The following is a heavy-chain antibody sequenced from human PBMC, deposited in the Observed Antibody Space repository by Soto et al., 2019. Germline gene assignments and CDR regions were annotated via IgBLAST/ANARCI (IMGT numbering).Heavy chain of an antibody. CDR3: AKVDAGMITAFGIAMDA. CDR2: ISGSGGST. J-gene: IGHJ6*02. D-gene: IGHD3-16*01. CDR1: GFTFRTYA. V-gene: IGHV3-23*01. Sequence: GGSLRLSCAASGFTFRTYAMSWVRLAPGKGLEWVSGISGSGGSTFFADSVKGRFTISRDNSKNTVYLQMNSLRADDTAVYYCAKVDAGMITAFGIAMDAWGQGTTVTVSS.